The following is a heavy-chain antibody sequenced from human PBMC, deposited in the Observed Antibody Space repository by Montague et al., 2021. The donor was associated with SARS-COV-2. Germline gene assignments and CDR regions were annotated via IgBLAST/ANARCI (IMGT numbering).Heavy chain of an antibody. D-gene: IGHD5-18*01. CDR1: GGSISGSSDY. Sequence: SETLSLTCTVTGGSISGSSDYWGWIRQPPGKGLEWIASVDYNGNTYYSPSLKSRLTISVDTSKNQFSLKLNSVTAADTAMYYCARREYSYGWGDWGQGTLVTVSS. CDR3: ARREYSYGWGD. V-gene: IGHV4-39*01. CDR2: VDYNGNT. J-gene: IGHJ4*02.